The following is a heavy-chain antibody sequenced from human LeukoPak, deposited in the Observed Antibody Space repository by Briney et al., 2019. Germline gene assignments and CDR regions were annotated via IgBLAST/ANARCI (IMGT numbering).Heavy chain of an antibody. D-gene: IGHD3-3*01. Sequence: SETLSLTCTVSGGSISSYYWSWIRQPPGKGLEWIGYIYASGGTNYNPSLKSRVIISVDTSNNQVSLKLSSVTAADTAVYYCARVISGYLLDFWGQGTLVTVSS. CDR1: GGSISSYY. V-gene: IGHV4-59*01. CDR3: ARVISGYLLDF. J-gene: IGHJ4*02. CDR2: IYASGGT.